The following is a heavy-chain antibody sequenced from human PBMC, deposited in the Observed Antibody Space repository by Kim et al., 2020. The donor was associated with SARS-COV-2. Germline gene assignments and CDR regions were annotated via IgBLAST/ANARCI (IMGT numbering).Heavy chain of an antibody. V-gene: IGHV1-18*01. CDR3: ARRYSSIAVAGRFWFDP. Sequence: ASVKVSCKASGYTFTSYGISWVRQAPGQGLEWMGGISAYNGNTNYAQKLQGRVTMTTDTSTSTAYMELRSLRSDDTAVYYCARRYSSIAVAGRFWFDPWGQGTLVTVSS. CDR1: GYTFTSYG. CDR2: ISAYNGNT. D-gene: IGHD6-19*01. J-gene: IGHJ5*02.